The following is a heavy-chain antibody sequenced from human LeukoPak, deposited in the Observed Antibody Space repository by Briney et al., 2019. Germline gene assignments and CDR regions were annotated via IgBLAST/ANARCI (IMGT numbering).Heavy chain of an antibody. D-gene: IGHD2-15*01. J-gene: IGHJ5*02. CDR2: ISSSGSTI. CDR3: ARGAPVAAAINARFDP. CDR1: GGSFSGYY. Sequence: LSLTCAVYGGSFSGYYMSWIRQAPGKGLEWVSYISSSGSTIYYADSVKGRFTISRDNAKNSLYLQMNSLRAEDTAVYYCARGAPVAAAINARFDPWGQGTLVTVSS. V-gene: IGHV3-11*01.